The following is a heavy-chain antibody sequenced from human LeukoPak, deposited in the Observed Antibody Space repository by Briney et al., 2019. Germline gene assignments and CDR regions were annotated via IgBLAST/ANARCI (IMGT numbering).Heavy chain of an antibody. CDR1: GFTFDDYT. CDR3: AKVSSQWRPNYYYYYGMDV. CDR2: ISYDGSNK. D-gene: IGHD6-19*01. Sequence: GGSLRLSCAASGFTFDDYTMHWVRQAPGKGLEWVAVISYDGSNKYYADSVKGRFTISRDNSKNTLYLQMNSLRAEDTAVYYCAKVSSQWRPNYYYYYGMDVWGQGTTVTVSS. J-gene: IGHJ6*02. V-gene: IGHV3-30*18.